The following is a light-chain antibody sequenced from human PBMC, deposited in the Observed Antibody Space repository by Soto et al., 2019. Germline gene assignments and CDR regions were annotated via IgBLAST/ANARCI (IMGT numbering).Light chain of an antibody. CDR2: GAS. J-gene: IGKJ2*01. V-gene: IGKV3-15*01. CDR3: QQYHNWPPQYT. Sequence: EIVMTQSPASLSVSPGDGATLSCWASQSVASNAAWYQQKPGQGPRLLIHGASPRAAGVPARFSGSGSGTDFTLTISSLQSEDFAVYYCQQYHNWPPQYTFGQGTKLQIK. CDR1: QSVASN.